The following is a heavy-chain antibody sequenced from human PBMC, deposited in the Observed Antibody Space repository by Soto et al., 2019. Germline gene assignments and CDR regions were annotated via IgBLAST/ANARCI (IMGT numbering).Heavy chain of an antibody. CDR2: ISFDGSYK. Sequence: QVQLVESGGGVVQPGRSLRLSCAGSGFTFSTYGIHWVRQAPGKGLEWVAVISFDGSYKYYADSVKGRFTVSRDNSKNTLYLQMSSLRAEDTAVYYCAKEWAPSSAAYYFDYWGQGTLVTVSS. CDR1: GFTFSTYG. J-gene: IGHJ4*02. D-gene: IGHD6-19*01. V-gene: IGHV3-30*18. CDR3: AKEWAPSSAAYYFDY.